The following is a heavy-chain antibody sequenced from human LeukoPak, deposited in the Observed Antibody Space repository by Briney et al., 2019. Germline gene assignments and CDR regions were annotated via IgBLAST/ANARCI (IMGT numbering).Heavy chain of an antibody. J-gene: IGHJ4*02. CDR2: IRYDGSNK. Sequence: GGSLRLSCAASGFTFSSYGMHWVRQAPGKGLEWVAFIRYDGSNKYYADSVKGRFTISRDNSKNTLYLQMNSLRAEDTAVYYCAKMSRRVHYYDSSGYYDYWGQGTLVTVSS. V-gene: IGHV3-30*02. CDR3: AKMSRRVHYYDSSGYYDY. CDR1: GFTFSSYG. D-gene: IGHD3-22*01.